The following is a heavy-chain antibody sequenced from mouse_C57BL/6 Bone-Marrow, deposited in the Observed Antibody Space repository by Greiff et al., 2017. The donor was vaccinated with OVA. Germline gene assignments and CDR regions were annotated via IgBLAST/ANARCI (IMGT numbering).Heavy chain of an antibody. CDR2: IDPEDGDT. CDR3: TTNYYGSSYFDY. D-gene: IGHD1-1*01. CDR1: GFNIKDYY. Sequence: EVKLVESGAELVRPGASVKLSCTASGFNIKDYYMHWVKQRPEQGLEWIGRIDPEDGDTEYAPKLQGKATMTADTSSNTAYLQLSSLTSEDTAVYYCTTNYYGSSYFDYWGQGTTLTVSS. V-gene: IGHV14-1*01. J-gene: IGHJ2*01.